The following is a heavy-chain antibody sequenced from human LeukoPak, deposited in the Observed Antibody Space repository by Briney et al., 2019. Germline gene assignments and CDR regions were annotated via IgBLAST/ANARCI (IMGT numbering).Heavy chain of an antibody. CDR2: ISGSGGST. Sequence: GGPLRLSCAASGFTFSSYAMSWVRQAPGKGLEWVSAISGSGGSTYYADSVKGRFTISRDNSKNTLYLQMNSLRAEDTAVYYCAKDPGSYYSGPLDYWGQGTLVTVSS. CDR3: AKDPGSYYSGPLDY. J-gene: IGHJ4*02. CDR1: GFTFSSYA. V-gene: IGHV3-23*01. D-gene: IGHD1-26*01.